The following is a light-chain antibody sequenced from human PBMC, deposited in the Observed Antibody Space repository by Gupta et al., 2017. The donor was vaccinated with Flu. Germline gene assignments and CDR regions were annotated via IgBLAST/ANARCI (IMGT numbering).Light chain of an antibody. CDR2: EDN. CDR3: QSYDSSSRDVV. Sequence: FMLTQPHSVSESPGKAVTISCTRSSGRLATNHAQRHQQRPGSSPHTVSHEDNQRPHESHDRVSGSVDNSSTSASLAISELKAEDEADYFCQSYDSSSRDVVFGGGTRLTVL. J-gene: IGLJ2*01. CDR1: SGRLATNH. V-gene: IGLV6-57*01.